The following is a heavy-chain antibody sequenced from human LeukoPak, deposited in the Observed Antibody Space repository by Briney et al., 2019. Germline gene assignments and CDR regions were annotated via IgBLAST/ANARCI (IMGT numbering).Heavy chain of an antibody. CDR3: ARDFLSYDGSENHFEDTFDI. D-gene: IGHD3-22*01. J-gene: IGHJ3*02. CDR1: GYSFDRYG. Sequence: ASVKVSCKASGYSFDRYGVSWVRQAPGQGLEWLGWIGAFNGNTNYAQNLQGRVTMTADTFTTTAYMELRSLSSDDTAVYYCARDFLSYDGSENHFEDTFDIWGQGTMVIVSS. CDR2: IGAFNGNT. V-gene: IGHV1-18*01.